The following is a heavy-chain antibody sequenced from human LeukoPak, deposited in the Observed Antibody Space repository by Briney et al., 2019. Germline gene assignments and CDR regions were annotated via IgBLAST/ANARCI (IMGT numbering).Heavy chain of an antibody. CDR1: GYTFTGYY. V-gene: IGHV1-2*02. CDR2: IYPNSGGT. CDR3: AREADSSGYGTLFY. D-gene: IGHD3-22*01. Sequence: ASVKVSCKASGYTFTGYYMHWVRQAPGQGLEWMGWIYPNSGGTNYAQKFQGRVTMTRDTSISTAYMELSRLRSDDTAVYYCAREADSSGYGTLFYWGQGTLVTVSS. J-gene: IGHJ4*02.